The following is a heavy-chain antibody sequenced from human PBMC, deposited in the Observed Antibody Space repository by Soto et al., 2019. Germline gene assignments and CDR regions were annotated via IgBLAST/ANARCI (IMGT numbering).Heavy chain of an antibody. D-gene: IGHD1-26*01. CDR2: ISGSGGST. V-gene: IGHV3-23*01. J-gene: IGHJ4*02. CDR3: ANRGSGSDFGY. Sequence: EVQLLESGGGLVQPGGSLRLSCAASGFTFSSYAMSWVRQAPGKGLEWVSVISGSGGSTYYADSVKGRFSISRDNSKITLYLQMNSLRAEDTAVYYCANRGSGSDFGYWGQGTLVTVSS. CDR1: GFTFSSYA.